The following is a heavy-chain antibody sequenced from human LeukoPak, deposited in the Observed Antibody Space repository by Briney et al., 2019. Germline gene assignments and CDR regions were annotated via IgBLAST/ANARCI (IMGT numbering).Heavy chain of an antibody. J-gene: IGHJ5*02. CDR2: IYYSGST. CDR1: GGSISGYY. V-gene: IGHV4-59*08. D-gene: IGHD3-3*01. CDR3: ARHAGWELRFLQNWFDP. Sequence: PSETLSLTCTVSGGSISGYYWSWIRQPPGKGPEWIGYIYYSGSTKYNPSLKSRVIISADTSKNQFSLKLSSVTAADTAVYYCARHAGWELRFLQNWFDPWGQGTLVTVSS.